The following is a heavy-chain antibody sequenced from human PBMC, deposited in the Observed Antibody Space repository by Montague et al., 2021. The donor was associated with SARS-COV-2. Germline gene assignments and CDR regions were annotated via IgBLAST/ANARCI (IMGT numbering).Heavy chain of an antibody. CDR2: INHRGTS. V-gene: IGHV4-34*01. CDR3: ARGRQHFNMIVVVMTGGEYYFDY. J-gene: IGHJ4*02. D-gene: IGHD3-22*01. Sequence: SETLSLTCAVYGGSFSDYYWSWIRQPPGKGLAWIGEINHRGTSNYNPSLKSRVSISVDTSKNQFSLYLGSVTAADTAVYYCARGRQHFNMIVVVMTGGEYYFDYWAQGTLVTVSS. CDR1: GGSFSDYY.